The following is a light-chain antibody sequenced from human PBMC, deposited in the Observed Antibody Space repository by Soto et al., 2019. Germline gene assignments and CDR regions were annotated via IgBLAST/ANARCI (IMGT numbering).Light chain of an antibody. J-gene: IGLJ1*01. CDR1: ISDIGGYNY. CDR3: SSYTSSSTLYV. V-gene: IGLV2-14*01. Sequence: QYSMTLPAAVSGSPGQSITISCTGTISDIGGYNYVSWYQQHPGKAPKLMIYEVSNRPSGISNRFSGSKSGNTASLTISGLQAEDEDDYYCSSYTSSSTLYVFGTGTKV. CDR2: EVS.